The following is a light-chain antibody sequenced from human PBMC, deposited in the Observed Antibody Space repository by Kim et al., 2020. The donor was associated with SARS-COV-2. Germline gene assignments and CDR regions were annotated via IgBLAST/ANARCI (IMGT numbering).Light chain of an antibody. CDR1: QRVSSNY. V-gene: IGKV3-20*01. Sequence: EIVLTQSPGTLSLSPGERATLSCKASQRVSSNYLAWYQQKLGQAPRLLIYGASRRATGIPDRFSGSGSGTGFTLTINRLESEDFAVYYCHQYGSLPQAFGQGTKVDIK. J-gene: IGKJ1*01. CDR2: GAS. CDR3: HQYGSLPQA.